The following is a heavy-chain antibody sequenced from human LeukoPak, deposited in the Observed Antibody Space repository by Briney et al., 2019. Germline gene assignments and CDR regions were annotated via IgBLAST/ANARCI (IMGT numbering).Heavy chain of an antibody. V-gene: IGHV4-4*07. CDR1: GGSISSYY. CDR3: ARGYCTNGVCLGWFDP. D-gene: IGHD2-8*01. J-gene: IGHJ5*02. CDR2: IYTSGST. Sequence: SETLSLTCTASGGSISSYYWSWIRQPAGKGLEWIGRIYTSGSTNYNPSLKSRVTMSVDTSKNQFSLKLSSVTAADTAVYYCARGYCTNGVCLGWFDPWGQGTLVTVSS.